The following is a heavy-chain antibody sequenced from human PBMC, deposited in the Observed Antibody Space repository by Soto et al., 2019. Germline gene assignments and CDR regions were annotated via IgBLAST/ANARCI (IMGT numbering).Heavy chain of an antibody. V-gene: IGHV3-49*03. CDR3: TRVGAGYISGLDF. CDR2: IRSESYGGTT. CDR1: GFTFGDYF. D-gene: IGHD3-10*01. J-gene: IGHJ4*02. Sequence: EVQLVESGGGLVQPGRSLRLSCTGSGFTFGDYFMNWIRQAPGKGLEWVGFIRSESYGGTTEYAASVKGRVTISRDDSKSIAYLQINSLKTEDTAVYYCTRVGAGYISGLDFWGEGTLDFVSS.